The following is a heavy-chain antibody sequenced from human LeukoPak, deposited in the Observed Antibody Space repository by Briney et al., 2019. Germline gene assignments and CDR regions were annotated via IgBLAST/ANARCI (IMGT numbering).Heavy chain of an antibody. CDR1: GYTFTGYY. CDR3: ARDQREVRYSGYDLGLNWFDT. D-gene: IGHD5-12*01. V-gene: IGHV1-2*02. J-gene: IGHJ5*02. CDR2: INPNSGGT. Sequence: ASVKVSCKASGYTFTGYYMHWVRQAPGQGLEWMGWINPNSGGTNYAQKFQGRVTMTRDTSISTAYMELSRLRSDDTAVYYCARDQREVRYSGYDLGLNWFDTWGQGTLVTVSS.